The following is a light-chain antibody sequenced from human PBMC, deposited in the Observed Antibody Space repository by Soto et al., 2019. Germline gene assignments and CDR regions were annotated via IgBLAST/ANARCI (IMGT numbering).Light chain of an antibody. Sequence: EIVLTQSPGTLWVSPCERATLSSRASQSVSSNYLAWYQQKPGQAPRLLIYGASTRATGIPARFSGSGSGTEFTLTISSLQSEDFAVYYCQQYNNWWTFGQGTKVDIK. J-gene: IGKJ1*01. CDR1: QSVSSN. CDR3: QQYNNWWT. V-gene: IGKV3-15*01. CDR2: GAS.